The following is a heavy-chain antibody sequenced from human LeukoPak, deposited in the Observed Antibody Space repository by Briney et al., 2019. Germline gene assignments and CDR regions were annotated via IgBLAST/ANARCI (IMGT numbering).Heavy chain of an antibody. CDR1: GGSISSYY. CDR2: IYTSGST. V-gene: IGHV4-4*07. CDR3: ARDITMIGHDWFDP. J-gene: IGHJ5*02. Sequence: KTSETLSLTCTVSGGSISSYYWSWIRQPAGKGLEWIGRIYTSGSTNYNPSLKSRVTMSVDTSKNQFSLKLSSVTAADTAVYYCARDITMIGHDWFDPWGQGTLVTVSS. D-gene: IGHD3-22*01.